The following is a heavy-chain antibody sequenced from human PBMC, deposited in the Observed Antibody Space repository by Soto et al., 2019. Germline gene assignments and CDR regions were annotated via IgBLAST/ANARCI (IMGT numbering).Heavy chain of an antibody. CDR1: SGSISSSNW. CDR3: ARVRYSSSYFDY. CDR2: VFHSGST. Sequence: SETLSLTCAVSSGSISSSNWWCWVRQPPGKGLEWIGEVFHSGSTNYNPSLKSRVTISVGKSKNQFSLNLSSVTAADTAVYYCARVRYSSSYFDYWGQGTLVTVSS. J-gene: IGHJ4*02. D-gene: IGHD6-13*01. V-gene: IGHV4-4*02.